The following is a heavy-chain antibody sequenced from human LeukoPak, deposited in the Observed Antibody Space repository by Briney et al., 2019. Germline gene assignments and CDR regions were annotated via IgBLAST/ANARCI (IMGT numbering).Heavy chain of an antibody. J-gene: IGHJ4*02. CDR2: INPKSGGT. CDR3: AREDQLGYYDSSGYQHAPFDY. Sequence: ASVKVSCKASGYTFTGYYMHWVRQAPEQGLEWMGWINPKSGGTNYAQKLQGRVTMTTDTSTSTAYMELRSLRSDDTAVYYCAREDQLGYYDSSGYQHAPFDYWGQGTLVTVSS. V-gene: IGHV1-2*02. CDR1: GYTFTGYY. D-gene: IGHD3-22*01.